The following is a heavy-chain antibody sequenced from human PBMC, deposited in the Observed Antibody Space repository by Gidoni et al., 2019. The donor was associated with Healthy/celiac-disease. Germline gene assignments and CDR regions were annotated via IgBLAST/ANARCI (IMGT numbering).Heavy chain of an antibody. CDR2: IKHDGSEK. V-gene: IGHV3-7*01. Sequence: EVQLAESGGGLVQPGGSLRLSCAASGFPCSSYWMSWVRQAPGQGLEWVANIKHDGSEKYYVDSVKGRFTISRDNAKNSLYLQMNSLRAEDTAVYYCARSEWEFPPFDYWGQGTLVTVSS. D-gene: IGHD1-26*01. CDR1: GFPCSSYW. CDR3: ARSEWEFPPFDY. J-gene: IGHJ4*02.